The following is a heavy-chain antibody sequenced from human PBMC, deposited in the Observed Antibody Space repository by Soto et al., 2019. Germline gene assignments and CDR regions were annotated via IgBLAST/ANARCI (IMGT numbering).Heavy chain of an antibody. CDR3: ARDGGQQWLPYGLDV. CDR1: GYTFTNYG. CDR2: ISTYIGNT. Sequence: QVQLVQSGGEVKKPGASVKVSCKASGYTFTNYGISWVRQAPGQGLEWMGWISTYIGNTVYAQKLQGRVTMTTDTSTNTAYMELRSLRSDDTAVYYCARDGGQQWLPYGLDVWGQGTTVTVSS. D-gene: IGHD6-19*01. J-gene: IGHJ6*02. V-gene: IGHV1-18*01.